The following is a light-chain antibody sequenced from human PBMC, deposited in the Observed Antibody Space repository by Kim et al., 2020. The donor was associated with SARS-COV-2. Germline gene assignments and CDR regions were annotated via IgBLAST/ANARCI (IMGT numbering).Light chain of an antibody. J-gene: IGLJ3*02. CDR3: AAWDDSLNGWV. Sequence: RVTISCSGSSSNIGSXTVNWYQQXPXTAPKLXIYSNNQRPSGVPDRFSGSKSGTSASLAISGLQSEDXADYYCAAWDDSLNGWVFGGGTQLTVL. CDR1: SSNIGSXT. CDR2: SNN. V-gene: IGLV1-44*01.